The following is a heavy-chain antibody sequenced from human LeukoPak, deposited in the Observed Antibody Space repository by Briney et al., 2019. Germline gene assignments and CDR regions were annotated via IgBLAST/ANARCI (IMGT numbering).Heavy chain of an antibody. Sequence: GGSLRLSCAASGSTFSSYWMSWVRQAPGKGLEWVANIKQDGSEKYYVDSVKGRFTISRDNAKNSLYLQMNSLRAEDTAVYYCARGSTVLSWGQGTMVTVSS. J-gene: IGHJ3*01. CDR3: ARGSTVLS. V-gene: IGHV3-7*01. CDR2: IKQDGSEK. D-gene: IGHD3-10*01. CDR1: GSTFSSYW.